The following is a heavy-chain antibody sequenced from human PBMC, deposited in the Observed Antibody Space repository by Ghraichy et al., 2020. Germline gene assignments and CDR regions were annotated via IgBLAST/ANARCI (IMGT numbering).Heavy chain of an antibody. CDR1: GFTFSSYA. Sequence: GGSLRLSCAASGFTFSSYAMSWVRQAPGKGLEWVSAISGSGGSTYYADSVKGRFTISRDNSKNTLYLQMNSLRAEDTAVYYCAKDLLDITIFGVVEPDLYFDYWGQGTLVTVSS. CDR3: AKDLLDITIFGVVEPDLYFDY. D-gene: IGHD3-3*01. CDR2: ISGSGGST. J-gene: IGHJ4*02. V-gene: IGHV3-23*01.